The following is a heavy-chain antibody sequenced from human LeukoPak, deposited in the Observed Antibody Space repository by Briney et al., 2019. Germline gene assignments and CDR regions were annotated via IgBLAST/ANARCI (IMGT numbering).Heavy chain of an antibody. CDR1: GGSISSYY. CDR3: ARVLPPMITFGGVIVAYNWFDP. D-gene: IGHD3-16*02. CDR2: IYYSGST. J-gene: IGHJ5*02. V-gene: IGHV4-59*01. Sequence: PWETRSLTCTVSGGSISSYYWSWIRQPPGKGLEWIGYIYYSGSTNYNPSLKSRVTISVDTSKNQFSLKLSSVTAADTAVYYCARVLPPMITFGGVIVAYNWFDPWGQGTLVTVSS.